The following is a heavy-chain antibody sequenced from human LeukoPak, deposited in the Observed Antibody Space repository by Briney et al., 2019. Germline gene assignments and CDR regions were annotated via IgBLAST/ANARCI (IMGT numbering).Heavy chain of an antibody. V-gene: IGHV3-23*01. CDR3: ARATGEGTVATILVFVDY. D-gene: IGHD5-12*01. CDR1: GFTFSSYG. CDR2: ISGSGGST. J-gene: IGHJ4*02. Sequence: GGSLRLSCAASGFTFSSYGVSWVRQAPGKGLEWVSAISGSGGSTYYADSVKGRFTISRDNSKNTLYLQMNSLRAEDTAVYYCARATGEGTVATILVFVDYWGQGTLVTVSS.